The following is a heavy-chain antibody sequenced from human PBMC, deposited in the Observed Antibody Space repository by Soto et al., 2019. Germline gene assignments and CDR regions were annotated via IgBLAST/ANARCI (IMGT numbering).Heavy chain of an antibody. CDR3: ATGYSGSYNQQDY. V-gene: IGHV1-69*13. J-gene: IGHJ4*02. CDR1: GGTFSSYA. Sequence: ASVKVSCKASGGTFSSYAISWVRQAPGQGLEWMGGIIPIFGTANYAQKFQGRVTITADESTSTAYMELSSLRSEDTAVYYCATGYSGSYNQQDYWGQGTLVTVS. CDR2: IIPIFGTA. D-gene: IGHD3-10*01.